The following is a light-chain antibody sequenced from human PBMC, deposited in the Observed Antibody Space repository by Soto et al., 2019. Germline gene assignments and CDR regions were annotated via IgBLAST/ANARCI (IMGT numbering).Light chain of an antibody. CDR2: AAS. CDR1: QSIRNY. V-gene: IGKV1-39*01. CDR3: QQSFITPPT. Sequence: DIQFTQSPSSLSASVGDRVTITCRASQSIRNYLNWYQQKPGRVPNLLIYAASSLQSGVPSRFSGSGSGTDLTLTISSLQPEDFATYYCQQSFITPPTFGQGTKVDIK. J-gene: IGKJ1*01.